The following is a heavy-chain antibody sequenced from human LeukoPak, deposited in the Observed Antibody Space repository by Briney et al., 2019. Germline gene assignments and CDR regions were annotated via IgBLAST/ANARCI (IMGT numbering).Heavy chain of an antibody. CDR1: GGSFSGYY. J-gene: IGHJ4*02. Sequence: SETLSLTCAVYGGSFSGYYWSWIRQPPGKGLEWIGEINYSGSTNYNPSLKSRVTISVDTSKNQFSLKLSSVTAADTAVYYCARNYGGNSGWIDYWGQGTLVTVSS. CDR2: INYSGST. CDR3: ARNYGGNSGWIDY. V-gene: IGHV4-34*01. D-gene: IGHD4-23*01.